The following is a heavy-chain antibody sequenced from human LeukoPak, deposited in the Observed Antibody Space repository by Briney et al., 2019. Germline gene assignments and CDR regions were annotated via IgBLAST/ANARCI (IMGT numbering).Heavy chain of an antibody. CDR2: IYYSGST. CDR1: GGSISSYY. J-gene: IGHJ6*03. D-gene: IGHD2-2*02. V-gene: IGHV4-59*01. CDR3: ARVGYCSSTSCYTPYYYYYYMDV. Sequence: PSETLSLTCTVSGGSISSYYWSWIRQPPGKGLEWIGYIYYSGSTNYNPSLKSRVTISVDTSKNQFSLKLSSVTAADTAVYYCARVGYCSSTSCYTPYYYYYYMDVWGKGTTVTVSS.